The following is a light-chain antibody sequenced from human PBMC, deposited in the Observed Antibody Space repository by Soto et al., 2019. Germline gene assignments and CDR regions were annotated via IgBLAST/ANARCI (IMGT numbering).Light chain of an antibody. J-gene: IGLJ1*01. CDR2: SNS. V-gene: IGLV1-44*01. CDR1: SSNIATKS. CDR3: AAWEDSLNARYV. Sequence: QSVLTQPPSASGTPGQRVTISCSGSSSNIATKSVNWYQQLPGTAPKLLIYSNSQRSSGVPDRFSGSKSGTSASLAIRGLQSADEADYYCAAWEDSLNARYVFVTGTKVTVL.